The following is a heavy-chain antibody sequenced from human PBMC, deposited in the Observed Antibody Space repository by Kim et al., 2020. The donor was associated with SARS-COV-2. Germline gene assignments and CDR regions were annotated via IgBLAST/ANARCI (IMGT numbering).Heavy chain of an antibody. V-gene: IGHV3-13*01. CDR3: ARARPGGYNPFDY. J-gene: IGHJ4*02. Sequence: YPGSVKGRFTISRENAKNSLYLQMNSLRAGDTAVYYCARARPGGYNPFDYWGQGTLVTVSS. D-gene: IGHD5-12*01.